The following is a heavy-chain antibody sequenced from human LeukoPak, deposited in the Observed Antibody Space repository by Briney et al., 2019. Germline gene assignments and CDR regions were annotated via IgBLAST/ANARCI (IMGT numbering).Heavy chain of an antibody. CDR1: GFTFSSYS. J-gene: IGHJ4*02. CDR2: ISSSSSTI. CDR3: ARDSGGLTSRYDY. D-gene: IGHD2-2*01. V-gene: IGHV3-48*01. Sequence: PGGSLRLSCAASGFTFSSYSMNWVRQAPGKGLEWVSYISSSSSTIYYADSVKGRFTISRDNAKNSLYLQMNSLRAEDTAVYYCARDSGGLTSRYDYWGQGTLVTVSS.